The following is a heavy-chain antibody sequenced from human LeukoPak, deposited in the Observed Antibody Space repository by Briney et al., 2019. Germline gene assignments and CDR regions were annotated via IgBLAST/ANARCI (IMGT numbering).Heavy chain of an antibody. J-gene: IGHJ4*02. CDR2: IYTSGST. V-gene: IGHV4-4*07. D-gene: IGHD2-15*01. CDR1: GGSISSYY. Sequence: PSETLSLTCTVSGGSISSYYWSWIRQPAGKGLEWIGRIYTSGSTNYNPSLKSRVTMSVDTSKNQFSLKLSSVTAADTAVYYCARHGHCSGGSCYFPPFDYWGQGTLVTVSS. CDR3: ARHGHCSGGSCYFPPFDY.